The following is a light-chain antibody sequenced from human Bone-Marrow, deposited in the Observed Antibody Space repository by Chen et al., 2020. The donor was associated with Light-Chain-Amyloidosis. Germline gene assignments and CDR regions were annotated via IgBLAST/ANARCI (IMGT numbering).Light chain of an antibody. V-gene: IGLV3-25*02. CDR1: DLPTKY. J-gene: IGLJ2*01. CDR2: RDT. CDR3: QSADSSGTYEVI. Sequence: SYELTQPPSVSVSPGQTARITCSGDDLPTKYAYWYQQKPGPAPVLVIHRDTERPSGISERFSGSSSGTTATLTISGVQAEEEADYHCQSADSSGTYEVIFGGGTKLTVL.